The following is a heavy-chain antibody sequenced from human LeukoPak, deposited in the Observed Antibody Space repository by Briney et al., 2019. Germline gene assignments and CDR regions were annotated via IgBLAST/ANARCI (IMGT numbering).Heavy chain of an antibody. D-gene: IGHD6-19*01. J-gene: IGHJ4*02. CDR1: GYSISGGYY. CDR2: IYHSGST. V-gene: IGHV4-38-2*01. CDR3: ARHASGGDY. Sequence: PSETLSLTCAVSGYSISGGYYWGWIRQPPGQGLEWIGSIYHSGSTYYNPSLKSRVTISVDTSKNQFSLKLSSVTAADTAVYYCARHASGGDYWGQGTLVTVSS.